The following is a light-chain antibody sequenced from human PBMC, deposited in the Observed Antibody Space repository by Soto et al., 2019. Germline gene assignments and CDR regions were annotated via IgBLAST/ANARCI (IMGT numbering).Light chain of an antibody. CDR1: QSVSSY. V-gene: IGKV3-11*01. CDR3: QQRSNWHT. Sequence: EIVMTQSPATLSVSPGERATLSCRASQSVSSYLAWYQQKPGQAPRLLIYDASNRATGIPARFSGSGSGTDFTLTISSLEPEDFAVYYCQQRSNWHTFGPGTKVDIK. CDR2: DAS. J-gene: IGKJ3*01.